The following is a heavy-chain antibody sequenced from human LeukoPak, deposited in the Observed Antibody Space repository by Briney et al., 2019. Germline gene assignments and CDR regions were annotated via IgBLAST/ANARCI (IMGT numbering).Heavy chain of an antibody. Sequence: GGSLRLSCAASGFTFSSYEMNWVRQAPGKGLEWVSYISSSGSTIYYEGSVKGRFTISRDNAKNSMYLQMNSLRAEDTAVYYCARVLHDYGDYYYYYGMDVWGQGTTVTVSS. V-gene: IGHV3-48*03. CDR3: ARVLHDYGDYYYYYGMDV. J-gene: IGHJ6*02. CDR2: ISSSGSTI. D-gene: IGHD4-17*01. CDR1: GFTFSSYE.